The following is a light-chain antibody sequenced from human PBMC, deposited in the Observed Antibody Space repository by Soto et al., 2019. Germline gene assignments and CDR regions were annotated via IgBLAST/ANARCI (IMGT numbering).Light chain of an antibody. V-gene: IGKV1-39*01. Sequence: DIQMTQSPSSLSASVGDRVTITSRASQSIGSSLNWYQQKPGKAPKLLIYSASSLQSGVPSRFSGSGSGTDFTLTISSLQPEDFATFHCQQSYSPPWTFGQGTKVEIK. CDR1: QSIGSS. J-gene: IGKJ1*01. CDR2: SAS. CDR3: QQSYSPPWT.